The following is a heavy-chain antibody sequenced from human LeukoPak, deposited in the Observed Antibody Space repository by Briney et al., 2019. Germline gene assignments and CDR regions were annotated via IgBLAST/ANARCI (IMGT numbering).Heavy chain of an antibody. Sequence: GALRLPCAASGFTFSSYEMNWVRQAPGKGLEWVSYISSSGSTIYYADSVKGRFTISRDNAKNSLYLQMNSLRAEDTAVYCCARADVLLWFGERILRGYYYGMDVWGKGTTVTVSS. V-gene: IGHV3-48*03. CDR3: ARADVLLWFGERILRGYYYGMDV. CDR1: GFTFSSYE. D-gene: IGHD3-10*01. CDR2: ISSSGSTI. J-gene: IGHJ6*04.